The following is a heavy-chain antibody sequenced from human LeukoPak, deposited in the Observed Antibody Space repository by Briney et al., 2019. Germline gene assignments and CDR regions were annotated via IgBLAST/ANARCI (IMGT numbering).Heavy chain of an antibody. D-gene: IGHD2-2*01. CDR1: GDTFSDFS. CDR2: IIPIFGTT. Sequence: SVKVSCKATGDTFSDFSISWVRQAPGQGLEWMGGIIPIFGTTNYAQKFQGRVTITADDSTRTVYLEAISVTFDDTAVYYCARAPSVTAPGDSDIVIIPAALDYWGQGTLVTVSS. CDR3: ARAPSVTAPGDSDIVIIPAALDY. V-gene: IGHV1-69*13. J-gene: IGHJ4*02.